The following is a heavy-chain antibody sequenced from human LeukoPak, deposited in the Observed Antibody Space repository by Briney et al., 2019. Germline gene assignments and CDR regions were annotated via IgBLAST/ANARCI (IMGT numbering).Heavy chain of an antibody. J-gene: IGHJ4*02. Sequence: GESLKISCKGSGYSFTSYWIGWVRQMPGKGLEWMEIIYPGGSDTRYSPSFQGQVTISADKSISTAYLQWSSLKASDTAMYYCARAITGTDRLVDYWGQGTLVTVSS. CDR1: GYSFTSYW. D-gene: IGHD1-20*01. CDR2: IYPGGSDT. V-gene: IGHV5-51*01. CDR3: ARAITGTDRLVDY.